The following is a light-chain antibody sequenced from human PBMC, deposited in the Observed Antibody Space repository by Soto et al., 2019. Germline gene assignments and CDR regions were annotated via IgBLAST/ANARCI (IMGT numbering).Light chain of an antibody. J-gene: IGKJ5*01. CDR1: QSFVYSDGNSY. CDR3: MQATQSRT. Sequence: DIVLTQTPLSSPVTLGQPASISCRSSQSFVYSDGNSYLSWLQQRPGQPLRLLIYQVSERFSGXPXXFGGRGAGTDFSLKSSRVEPEDVGVYYCMQATQSRTFGQGTRLEIK. CDR2: QVS. V-gene: IGKV2-24*01.